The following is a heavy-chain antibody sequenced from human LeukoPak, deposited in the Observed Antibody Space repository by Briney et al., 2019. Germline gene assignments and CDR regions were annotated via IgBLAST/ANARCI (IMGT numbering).Heavy chain of an antibody. CDR1: GFTFSSYS. V-gene: IGHV3-21*01. Sequence: GGSLRLSCAASGFTFSSYSMNWVRQAPGKGLEWVSGITWNSDNIEYADSAKGRFTISRDNAKNSLYMQMNSLRAEDTAVYYCARLREIPVFGVVTKSTSYFDYWGQGTLVTVSS. CDR3: ARLREIPVFGVVTKSTSYFDY. J-gene: IGHJ4*02. D-gene: IGHD3-3*01. CDR2: ITWNSDNI.